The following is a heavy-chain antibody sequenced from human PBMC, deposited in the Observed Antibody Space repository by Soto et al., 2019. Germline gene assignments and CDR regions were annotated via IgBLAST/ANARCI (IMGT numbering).Heavy chain of an antibody. J-gene: IGHJ5*02. CDR2: INPDNGNT. D-gene: IGHD2-15*01. CDR1: GYTFTRYT. Sequence: ASVKVSCKASGYTFTRYTMNWVRQAPGQRLEWMGWINPDNGNTKSSQKFQDRVIITRDTSASTAYMDLSSLRSEDTAVYYCARGIATGQLDHWGQGTLVTVSS. CDR3: ARGIATGQLDH. V-gene: IGHV1-3*01.